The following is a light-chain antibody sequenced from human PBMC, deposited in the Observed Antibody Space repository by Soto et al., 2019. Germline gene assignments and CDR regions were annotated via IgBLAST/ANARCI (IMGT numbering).Light chain of an antibody. CDR1: SSNIGKNY. CDR2: DNN. J-gene: IGLJ2*01. Sequence: QSVLTQPPSVSAAPGQTVTISCSGSSSNIGKNYVSWYQHLPGTAPKLLIYDNNKRPSGIPDRFSGSKSGTSATLGITGLQTGDEADYYCGTWDSSLSVVVFGGGTKLTVL. V-gene: IGLV1-51*01. CDR3: GTWDSSLSVVV.